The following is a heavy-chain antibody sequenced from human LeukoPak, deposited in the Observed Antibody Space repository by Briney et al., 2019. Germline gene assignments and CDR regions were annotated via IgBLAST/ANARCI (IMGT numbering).Heavy chain of an antibody. CDR2: INGDGSTT. CDR3: VRDLGGRSGH. Sequence: GGSLRLSCAASGLTFSSNWMHWVRQAPGKGLVWVSRINGDGSTTNYADSVKGRSTIFRDNAKNTLYLQMNSLRAEDTAVYYCVRDLGGRSGHWGQGTLVTVSS. V-gene: IGHV3-74*01. CDR1: GLTFSSNW. J-gene: IGHJ4*02. D-gene: IGHD1-26*01.